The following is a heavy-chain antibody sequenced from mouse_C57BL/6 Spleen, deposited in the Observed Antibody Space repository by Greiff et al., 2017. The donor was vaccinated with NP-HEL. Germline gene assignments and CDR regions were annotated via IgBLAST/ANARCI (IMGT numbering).Heavy chain of an antibody. CDR2: ISSGSSTI. J-gene: IGHJ1*03. CDR1: GFTFSDYG. Sequence: EVQRVESGGGLVKPGGSLKLSCAASGFTFSDYGMHWVRQAPEKGLEWVAYISSGSSTIYYADTVKGRFTISRDNAKNTLFLQMTSLRSEDTAMYYCARPPYGSSYDWYFDVWGTGTTVTVSS. V-gene: IGHV5-17*01. D-gene: IGHD1-1*01. CDR3: ARPPYGSSYDWYFDV.